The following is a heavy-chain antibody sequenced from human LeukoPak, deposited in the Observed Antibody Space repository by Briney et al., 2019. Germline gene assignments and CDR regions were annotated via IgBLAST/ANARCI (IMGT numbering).Heavy chain of an antibody. D-gene: IGHD3-3*01. J-gene: IGHJ3*02. V-gene: IGHV3-30*18. CDR1: GFTFSSYG. Sequence: GGSLRLSCAASGFTFSSYGMHWVRQAPGKGLEWVAVISYDGSNKYYADSVKGRFTISRDNSKNTLYLQMNSLRAEDTAVYYCAKVLAVNDAFDIWGQGTMVTVSS. CDR3: AKVLAVNDAFDI. CDR2: ISYDGSNK.